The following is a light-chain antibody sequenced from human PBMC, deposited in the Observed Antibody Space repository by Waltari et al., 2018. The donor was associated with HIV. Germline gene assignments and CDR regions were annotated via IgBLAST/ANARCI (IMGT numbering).Light chain of an antibody. Sequence: QSVLTQPPSASGTPGQRVTISCSGSRSNIASNTVNWYQQLPGTAPKLLIYSNNQRPSGVPGRFSGSKSGTSASLAISGLQSEDEADYYCAAWDDNLNGWVFGGGTKLTVL. CDR1: RSNIASNT. CDR3: AAWDDNLNGWV. V-gene: IGLV1-44*01. CDR2: SNN. J-gene: IGLJ3*02.